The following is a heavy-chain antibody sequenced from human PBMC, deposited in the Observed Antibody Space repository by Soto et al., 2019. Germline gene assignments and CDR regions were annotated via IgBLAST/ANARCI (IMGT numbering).Heavy chain of an antibody. D-gene: IGHD2-21*01. V-gene: IGHV3-11*01. CDR2: ISTGTTL. CDR3: ARRAILWGNAFDI. J-gene: IGHJ3*02. Sequence: QVQLVESGGGLVKPGGSLRLSCAASGFTFGDFYMAWIRQAPGKGLEWISYISTGTTLYYADSVKGRFTISRDNAKHSLYLQMNSLRAEDTAVYYCARRAILWGNAFDIWGQGTMVTVSS. CDR1: GFTFGDFY.